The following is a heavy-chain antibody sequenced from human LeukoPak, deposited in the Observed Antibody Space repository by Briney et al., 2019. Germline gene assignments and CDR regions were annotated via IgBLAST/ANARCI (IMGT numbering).Heavy chain of an antibody. D-gene: IGHD2-15*01. V-gene: IGHV3-23*01. Sequence: GGSLPHSRAASWLPISNYAVGLGRQAPGKGLEWVSSISSSGSSTYYADSVKGRFTISRDNSKNTLFLQMNSLRAEDTAVFYFATQRSSWHYFDYWSQGTLVTVSS. CDR1: WLPISNYA. CDR3: ATQRSSWHYFDY. J-gene: IGHJ4*02. CDR2: ISSSGSST.